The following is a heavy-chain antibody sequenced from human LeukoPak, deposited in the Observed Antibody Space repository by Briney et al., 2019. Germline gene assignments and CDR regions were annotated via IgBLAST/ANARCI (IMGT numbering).Heavy chain of an antibody. CDR3: ARDSGYGGMSTDAFDI. D-gene: IGHD3-10*01. CDR2: IKQDGSEK. J-gene: IGHJ3*02. V-gene: IGHV3-7*01. Sequence: GGSLRLSCAASGFTFSSYWMSWVRQAPGKGLEWVANIKQDGSEKYYVDSVKGRFTISRDNAKNSLYLQMNSLRAEDTAVYYCARDSGYGGMSTDAFDIWGQGTMVTVPS. CDR1: GFTFSSYW.